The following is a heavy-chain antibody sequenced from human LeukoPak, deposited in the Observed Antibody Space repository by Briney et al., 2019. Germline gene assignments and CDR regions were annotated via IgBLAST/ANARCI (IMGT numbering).Heavy chain of an antibody. D-gene: IGHD2-15*01. CDR1: GGSISSSSYY. CDR3: ARGLGVIVVVVAATNFDY. Sequence: PSETLSLTCTVSGGSISSSSYYWGWIRQPPGKGLEWIGSIYYSGSTYYNPSLESRVTISVDTSKNQFSLKLSSVTAADTAVYYCARGLGVIVVVVAATNFDYWGQGTLVTVSS. J-gene: IGHJ4*02. CDR2: IYYSGST. V-gene: IGHV4-39*01.